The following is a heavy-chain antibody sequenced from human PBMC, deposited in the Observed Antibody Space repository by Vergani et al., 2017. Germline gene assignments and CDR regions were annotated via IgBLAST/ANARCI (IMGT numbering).Heavy chain of an antibody. V-gene: IGHV4-59*01. J-gene: IGHJ4*02. CDR2: IYYSAST. D-gene: IGHD6-19*01. CDR3: AREGSSGSLPY. CDR1: GGSISSYY. Sequence: QVQLQESGPGLVKPSETLSLTCPVSGGSISSYYWSWIRPPPGKGLEWIGYIYYSASTNYNPSLKSRVTISVDTSKNQFSLKLSSVTAADTAVYYCAREGSSGSLPYWGQGTLVTVSS.